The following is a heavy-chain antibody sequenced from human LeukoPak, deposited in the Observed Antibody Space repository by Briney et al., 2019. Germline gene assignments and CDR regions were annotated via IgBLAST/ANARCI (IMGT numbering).Heavy chain of an antibody. Sequence: PGGSLRLSCAASGFTFSSYAMHWVRQAPGKGLEWVAVISYDGSNKYYADSVKGRFTISRDNSKNTLYLQMNSLRAEDTAVYYCAGDSGTAKVRGAFDIWGQGTMVTVSS. CDR2: ISYDGSNK. V-gene: IGHV3-30-3*01. CDR1: GFTFSSYA. CDR3: AGDSGTAKVRGAFDI. J-gene: IGHJ3*02. D-gene: IGHD3-10*01.